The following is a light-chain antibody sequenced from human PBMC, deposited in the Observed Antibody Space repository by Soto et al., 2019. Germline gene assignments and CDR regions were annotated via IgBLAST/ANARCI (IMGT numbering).Light chain of an antibody. CDR2: VNGDGSH. Sequence: QPMLTQSPSASASLGASVKLTCTLSSGHRNYAIAWPQQQPEKGPRPLMNVNGDGSHRKGDGIPDRFSGSSSRAQRYLTIAIHQSEDEADYYCQTWGTGIKVFGTGTKVTVL. CDR3: QTWGTGIKV. V-gene: IGLV4-69*01. J-gene: IGLJ1*01. CDR1: SGHRNYA.